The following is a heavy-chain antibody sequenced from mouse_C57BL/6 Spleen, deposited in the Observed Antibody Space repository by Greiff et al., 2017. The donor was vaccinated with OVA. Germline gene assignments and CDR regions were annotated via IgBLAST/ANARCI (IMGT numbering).Heavy chain of an antibody. J-gene: IGHJ1*03. CDR1: GYTFTDYE. CDR2: IDPETGGT. D-gene: IGHD1-1*01. Sequence: VQLVESGAELVRPGASVTLSCKASGYTFTDYEMHWVKQTPVHGLEWIGAIDPETGGTAYNQKFKGKAILTADKSSSTAYMELRSLTSEDSAVYYCTSHDYGSSYWYFDVWGTGTTVTVSS. CDR3: TSHDYGSSYWYFDV. V-gene: IGHV1-15*01.